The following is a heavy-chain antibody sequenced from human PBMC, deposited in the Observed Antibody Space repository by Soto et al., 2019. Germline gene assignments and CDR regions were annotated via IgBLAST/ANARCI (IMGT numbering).Heavy chain of an antibody. V-gene: IGHV5-51*01. D-gene: IGHD6-13*01. CDR3: ARFRAPRRQLISMSFHL. CDR1: GYDFTNYW. CDR2: IYPGDSDI. J-gene: IGHJ3*01. Sequence: PGESLKISCKASGYDFTNYWIAWVRQTPGGGLEWMGMIYPGDSDIRYNPSFRGRVTISADKSITSAFVQWGSLKASDSAIYYCARFRAPRRQLISMSFHLWGLGTLVTV.